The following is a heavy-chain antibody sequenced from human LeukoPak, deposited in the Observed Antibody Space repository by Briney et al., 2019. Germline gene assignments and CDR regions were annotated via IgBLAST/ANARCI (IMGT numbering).Heavy chain of an antibody. CDR2: ISSSSSTI. J-gene: IGHJ4*02. Sequence: GGSLRLSCAASGFTFSSYSMNWVRQAPGKGLEWVSYISSSSSTIYYADSVKGRFTLSRDNAKSSMYLQMNSLRVEDTAVYYCLKSVDFWGQGILVTVSP. CDR1: GFTFSSYS. V-gene: IGHV3-48*01. CDR3: LKSVDF.